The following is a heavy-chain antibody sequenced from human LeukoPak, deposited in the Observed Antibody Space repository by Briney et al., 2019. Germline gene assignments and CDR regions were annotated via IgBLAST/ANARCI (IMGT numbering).Heavy chain of an antibody. V-gene: IGHV4-39*01. D-gene: IGHD3-9*01. J-gene: IGHJ4*02. CDR3: ARLISRSYDILTGYYSGDY. CDR2: IYYSGST. CDR1: GGSISSSSYY. Sequence: SETLSLICTVSGGSISSSSYYWGWIRQPPGKGLEWIGSIYYSGSTYYNPSLKSRVTISVDTSKNQFSLKLSSVTAADTAVYYCARLISRSYDILTGYYSGDYWGQGTLVTVSS.